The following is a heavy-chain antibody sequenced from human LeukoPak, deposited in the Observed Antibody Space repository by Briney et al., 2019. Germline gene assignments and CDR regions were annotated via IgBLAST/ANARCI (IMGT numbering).Heavy chain of an antibody. Sequence: GGSLRLSCAASGFTFSGSAMHWVRQASGKGLEWVGRIRSKANSYATAYAASVKGRFTISRDDSKNTAYLQMNSLKTEDTAVYYCTRAFYERFDPWGQGTLVTVSS. V-gene: IGHV3-73*01. J-gene: IGHJ5*02. CDR3: TRAFYERFDP. CDR1: GFTFSGSA. D-gene: IGHD5/OR15-5a*01. CDR2: IRSKANSYAT.